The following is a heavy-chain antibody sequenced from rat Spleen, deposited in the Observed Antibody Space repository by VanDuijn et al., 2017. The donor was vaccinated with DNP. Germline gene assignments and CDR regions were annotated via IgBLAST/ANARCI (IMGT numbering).Heavy chain of an antibody. D-gene: IGHD1-4*01. Sequence: EVQLVGSGGGLVQPGRSLKLSCTASGFTFSNYDMAWVRQAPKKGLEWVASISASGGSTSYRDSVKGRFTISRDNAKSTLYLQMSSLRSEDTATYYCTRDLNHGYNYAFDYWGQGVMVTVSS. CDR3: TRDLNHGYNYAFDY. V-gene: IGHV5-27*01. J-gene: IGHJ2*01. CDR1: GFTFSNYD. CDR2: ISASGGST.